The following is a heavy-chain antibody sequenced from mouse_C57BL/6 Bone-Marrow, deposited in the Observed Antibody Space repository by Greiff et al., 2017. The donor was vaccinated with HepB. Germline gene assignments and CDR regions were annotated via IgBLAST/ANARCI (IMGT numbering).Heavy chain of an antibody. D-gene: IGHD1-1*01. J-gene: IGHJ3*01. CDR1: GYTFTSYW. V-gene: IGHV1-55*01. CDR3: ARRIYYYGTSSWFAY. CDR2: IYPGSGST. Sequence: VQLQQPGAELVKPGASVKMSCKASGYTFTSYWITWVKQRPGQGLEWIGDIYPGSGSTNYNEKFKSKATLTVDTSSSTAYMQRSSLTSEDSAVYYCARRIYYYGTSSWFAYWGQGTLVTVSA.